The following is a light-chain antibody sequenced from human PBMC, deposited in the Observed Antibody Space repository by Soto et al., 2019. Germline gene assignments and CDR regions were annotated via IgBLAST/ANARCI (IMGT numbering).Light chain of an antibody. CDR3: QHYDGSPRT. J-gene: IGKJ2*01. V-gene: IGKV3-20*01. Sequence: ETVLTQSPGTVSLSPGERATLSCRTSQSVNRNLLAWYQQKPGQAPRLLIYGVFNRATGIPDRFSGSGSGTDFTLTTSGLEPEDSEVYFCQHYDGSPRTFGQGTKLEIK. CDR2: GVF. CDR1: QSVNRNL.